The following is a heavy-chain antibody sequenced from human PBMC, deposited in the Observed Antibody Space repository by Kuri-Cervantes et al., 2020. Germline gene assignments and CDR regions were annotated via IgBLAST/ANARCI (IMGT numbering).Heavy chain of an antibody. CDR3: ARGPYCSSVSCYRNWYFDL. V-gene: IGHV1-18*01. D-gene: IGHD2-2*02. CDR1: GYTFTSYG. J-gene: IGHJ2*01. CDR2: ISAYNGNT. Sequence: ASVKVSCKASGYTFTSYGISWVRQAPGQGLEWMGWISAYNGNTNYAQKLQGRVTMTTDTSTSTAYMELSSLRSEDTAVYYCARGPYCSSVSCYRNWYFDLWGRGTLVTVSS.